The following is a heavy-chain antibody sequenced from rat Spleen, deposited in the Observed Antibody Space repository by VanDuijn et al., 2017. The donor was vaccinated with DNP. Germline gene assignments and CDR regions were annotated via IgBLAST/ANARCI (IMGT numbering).Heavy chain of an antibody. CDR3: ATGGFDY. Sequence: EVQLVESGGGPVQPGRSLKLSCVASGFIFSNYWMTWIRQAPGKGLEWVASISSAGDNTYYSDSVRGRFSLSRDNAKSILYLQVNSLRSEDTATYYCATGGFDYWGQGVMVTVSS. CDR1: GFIFSNYW. CDR2: ISSAGDNT. J-gene: IGHJ2*01. V-gene: IGHV5-31*01.